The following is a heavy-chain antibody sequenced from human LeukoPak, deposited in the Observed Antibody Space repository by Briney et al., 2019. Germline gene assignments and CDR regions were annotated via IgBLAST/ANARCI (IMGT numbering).Heavy chain of an antibody. J-gene: IGHJ4*02. V-gene: IGHV4-59*01. CDR2: IYYSGST. Sequence: PSETLSLTCTVSGGSISSYYWSWIRQPPGKGLEWIGYIYYSGSTNYNPSLKSRVTISVDTSKNQFSLKLSSVTAADTAVYYCARANYYDSSGYYFDCWGQGTLVTVSS. CDR3: ARANYYDSSGYYFDC. D-gene: IGHD3-22*01. CDR1: GGSISSYY.